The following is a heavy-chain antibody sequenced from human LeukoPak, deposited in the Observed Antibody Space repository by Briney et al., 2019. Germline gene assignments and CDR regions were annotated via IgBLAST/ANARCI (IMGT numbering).Heavy chain of an antibody. CDR3: AKDSSGWYGYYYYYGMDV. Sequence: GGSLRLSCAASGFIFSSSGMHWVRQTPGKGLEWVGIIWYDGNNKYYADSVKGRFTISRDNAKNTVYLQMNSLRAEDTAVYYCAKDSSGWYGYYYYYGMDVWGQGTTVTVSS. J-gene: IGHJ6*02. V-gene: IGHV3-30*02. CDR2: IWYDGNNK. D-gene: IGHD6-19*01. CDR1: GFIFSSSG.